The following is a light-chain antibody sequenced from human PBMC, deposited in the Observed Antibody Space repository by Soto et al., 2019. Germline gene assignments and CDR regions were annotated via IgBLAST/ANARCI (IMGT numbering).Light chain of an antibody. CDR2: GNT. Sequence: QSVLTQPPSVSGAPGQRVTISCTGGSSNIGADYDVHWYQQLPGTAPKLVIYGNTNRPSGVPDRFSGSKSGTSAYLAITGLQAEDEADYYCQSYDSSLSGYVFGTGTKLTVL. CDR1: SSNIGADYD. J-gene: IGLJ1*01. CDR3: QSYDSSLSGYV. V-gene: IGLV1-40*01.